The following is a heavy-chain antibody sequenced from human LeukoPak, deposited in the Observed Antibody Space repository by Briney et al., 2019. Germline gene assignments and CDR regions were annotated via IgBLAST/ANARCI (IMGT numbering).Heavy chain of an antibody. CDR1: GYTFTSYG. V-gene: IGHV1-69*13. CDR3: ASGGDILTGYYNVGYNWFDP. D-gene: IGHD3-9*01. CDR2: IIPIFGTA. J-gene: IGHJ5*02. Sequence: SVKVSCKASGYTFTSYGISWVRQAPGQGLEWMGGIIPIFGTANYAQKFQGRVTITADESTSTAYMELSSLRSEDTAVYYCASGGDILTGYYNVGYNWFDPWGQGTLVTVSS.